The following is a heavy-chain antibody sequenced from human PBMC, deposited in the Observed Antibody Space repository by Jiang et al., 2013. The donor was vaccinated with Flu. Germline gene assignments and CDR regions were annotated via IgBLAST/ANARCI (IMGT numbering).Heavy chain of an antibody. D-gene: IGHD3-10*01. V-gene: IGHV1-46*01. J-gene: IGHJ6*02. CDR1: GYTFTSYY. CDR3: ARAIITGYYYYGMDV. CDR2: INPSGGST. Sequence: AEVKKPGASVKVSCKASGYTFTSYYMHWVRQAPGQGLEWMGIINPSGGSTSYAQKFQGRVTMTRDTSTSTVYMELSSLRSEDTAVYYCARAIITGYYYYGMDVWGQGTTVTVSS.